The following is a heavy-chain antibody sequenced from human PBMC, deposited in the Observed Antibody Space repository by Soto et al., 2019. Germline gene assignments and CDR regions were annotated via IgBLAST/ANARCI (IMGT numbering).Heavy chain of an antibody. D-gene: IGHD6-19*01. CDR2: IWYDGSNK. V-gene: IGHV3-33*01. CDR3: ARDPGSGWPRYYFDY. J-gene: IGHJ4*02. CDR1: GFTFSSYG. Sequence: GGSLRLSCAASGFTFSSYGMHWVRQAPGKGLEWVAVIWYDGSNKYYADSVKGRFTISRDNSKNTLYLQMNSLRAEDTAVYYCARDPGSGWPRYYFDYWXQGTLVTVSS.